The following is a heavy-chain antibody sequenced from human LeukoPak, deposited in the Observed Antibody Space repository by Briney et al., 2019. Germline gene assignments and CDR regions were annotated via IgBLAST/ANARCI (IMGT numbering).Heavy chain of an antibody. CDR1: GFTVSSNY. J-gene: IGHJ4*02. CDR3: ARDIPYDFWSGYYTH. Sequence: PGGSLRLSCAASGFTVSSNYMSWVRQAPGKGLEWVSVIYSGGSTYYADSVEGRFTISRDNSKNTLYLQMKSLRAEDTAVYYCARDIPYDFWSGYYTHWGQGSLVTVSS. V-gene: IGHV3-66*02. CDR2: IYSGGST. D-gene: IGHD3-3*01.